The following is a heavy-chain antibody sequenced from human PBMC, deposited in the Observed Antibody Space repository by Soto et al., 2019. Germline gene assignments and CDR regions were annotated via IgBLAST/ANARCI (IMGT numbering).Heavy chain of an antibody. Sequence: PLSLTCSVSGASISNFYWSWIRQSAGKGLEWIGRLYTRGTTDYNPSLKSRVTMSIDTSKNRVSLSLTSVTAADTAVYYCAKGGTYYFDSWGQGIVVTVSS. D-gene: IGHD3-16*01. J-gene: IGHJ4*02. V-gene: IGHV4-4*07. CDR2: LYTRGTT. CDR1: GASISNFY. CDR3: AKGGTYYFDS.